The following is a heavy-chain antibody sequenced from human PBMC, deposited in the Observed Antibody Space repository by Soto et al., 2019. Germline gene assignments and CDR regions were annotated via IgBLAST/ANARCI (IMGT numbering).Heavy chain of an antibody. V-gene: IGHV3-48*01. J-gene: IGHJ6*02. Sequence: GGSLRLSCAASGFTFSSYSMNWVRQAPGKGLEWVSYISSSSSTIYYADSVKGRFTISRDNSKNTLYLQMNSLRAEDTAVYYCAKVGIRFLPANSLFLDVWGQGTTGTVSS. CDR2: ISSSSSTI. D-gene: IGHD3-3*01. CDR3: AKVGIRFLPANSLFLDV. CDR1: GFTFSSYS.